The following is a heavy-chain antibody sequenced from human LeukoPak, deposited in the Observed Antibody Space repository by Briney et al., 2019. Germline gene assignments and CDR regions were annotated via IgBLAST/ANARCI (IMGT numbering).Heavy chain of an antibody. CDR2: ITPIFGTA. J-gene: IGHJ3*02. D-gene: IGHD2-2*02. CDR3: ARAAAIYGDDAFDI. Sequence: GASVKVSCKASGGTFSSYAISWVRQAPGQGLEWMGGITPIFGTANYAQKFQGRVTITTDESTSTAYMELSSLRSEDTAVYYCARAAAIYGDDAFDIWGQGTMVTVSS. V-gene: IGHV1-69*05. CDR1: GGTFSSYA.